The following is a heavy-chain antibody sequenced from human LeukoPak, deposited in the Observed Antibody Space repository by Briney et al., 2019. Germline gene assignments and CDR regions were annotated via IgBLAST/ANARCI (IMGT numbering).Heavy chain of an antibody. J-gene: IGHJ4*02. CDR2: ISYTGST. CDR3: ARHVFSDGSPFDS. Sequence: PSDTLSLTCTVSGDSITNNHWRWLRQPPGNELDWIGHISYTGSTNYNPSLKPRLTMSLDTSKNHFSLTLTSVTAADTALYYCARHVFSDGSPFDSWGQGSLVTVSS. CDR1: GDSITNNH. D-gene: IGHD3-10*01. V-gene: IGHV4-59*08.